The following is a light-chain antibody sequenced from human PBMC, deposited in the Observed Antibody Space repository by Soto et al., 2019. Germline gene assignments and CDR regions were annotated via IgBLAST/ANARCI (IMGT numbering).Light chain of an antibody. CDR1: NIDIGGYNY. CDR2: EVR. Sequence: QSALTQPASVSGSPGQSITIPCTGANIDIGGYNYVSWYQHHPGKAPKLILYEVRNRPSGVSNRFSGSKSGNTASLTNSGLQAVDGADYFGSSDTSTNTLFGGGTQRAVL. CDR3: SSDTSTNTL. V-gene: IGLV2-14*01. J-gene: IGLJ2*01.